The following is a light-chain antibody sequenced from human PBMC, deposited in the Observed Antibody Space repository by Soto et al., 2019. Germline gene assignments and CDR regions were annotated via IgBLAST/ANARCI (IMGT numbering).Light chain of an antibody. CDR1: NIGSKS. Sequence: SYELTQSPSVSVAPGQTARITCGGNNIGSKSVHWYQQKPGQAPLLVIYYDSDRSSGIPERFSGSDSGNTATLTISRAEAGDEADYYCQVWDSSSDHGVFGGGTKVTVL. CDR3: QVWDSSSDHGV. J-gene: IGLJ2*01. CDR2: YDS. V-gene: IGLV3-21*04.